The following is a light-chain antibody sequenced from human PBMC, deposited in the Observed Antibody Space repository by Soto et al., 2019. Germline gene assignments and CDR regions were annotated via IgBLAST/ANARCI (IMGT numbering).Light chain of an antibody. Sequence: EIVLTQSPGTLSLSPGERATLSCRASQSVSSSYLAWYQQKPGQAPRLLIYGASSRSTGIPDRFSGCGSGTAFTLTISRLEPEDFAVYYCQQYGSSLTWAFGQGPKVEIK. J-gene: IGKJ1*01. CDR2: GAS. CDR3: QQYGSSLTWA. V-gene: IGKV3-20*01. CDR1: QSVSSSY.